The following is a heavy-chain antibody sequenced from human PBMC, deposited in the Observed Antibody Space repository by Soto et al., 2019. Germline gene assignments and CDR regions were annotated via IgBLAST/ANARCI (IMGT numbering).Heavy chain of an antibody. CDR3: AKSGRKFGTSSYYYFDY. J-gene: IGHJ4*02. CDR2: ISSSSSYI. V-gene: IGHV3-21*01. Sequence: GGSLRLSCAASGFTFSSYSMNWVRQAPGKGLEWVSSISSSSSYIYYADSVKGRFTISRDNAKNSLYLQMNSLRAEDTAVYYCAKSGRKFGTSSYYYFDYWGQGTLVTVSS. CDR1: GFTFSSYS. D-gene: IGHD3-22*01.